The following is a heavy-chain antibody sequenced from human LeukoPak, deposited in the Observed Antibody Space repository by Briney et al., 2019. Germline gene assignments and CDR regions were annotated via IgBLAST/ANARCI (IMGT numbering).Heavy chain of an antibody. CDR1: GFTVSSNY. Sequence: GGSLRLSCAASGFTVSSNYMSWVRQAPGKGLEWVSVIYSGGSTYYADSVKGRFTISRDNSKNTLYLQMNSLRAEDTAVYYCAKDGKTRNWNYFQAKPVYWGQGTLVTVSS. D-gene: IGHD1-7*01. V-gene: IGHV3-53*01. CDR3: AKDGKTRNWNYFQAKPVY. J-gene: IGHJ4*02. CDR2: IYSGGST.